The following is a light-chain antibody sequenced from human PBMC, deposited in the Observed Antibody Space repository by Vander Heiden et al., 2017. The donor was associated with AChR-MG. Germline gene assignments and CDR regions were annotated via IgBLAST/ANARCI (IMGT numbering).Light chain of an antibody. V-gene: IGKV3-20*01. CDR3: QQYTTFPWT. J-gene: IGKJ1*01. Sequence: EIVLAQSPGTLSVSPGAGGTLSCRASQTFTTNYVAWYQQKPGQAPRLVISGASTRAPGIPDRFSGSGSGTDFTLTITRLEPEDVAVYYCQQYTTFPWTFGQGTRVEIK. CDR1: QTFTTNY. CDR2: GAS.